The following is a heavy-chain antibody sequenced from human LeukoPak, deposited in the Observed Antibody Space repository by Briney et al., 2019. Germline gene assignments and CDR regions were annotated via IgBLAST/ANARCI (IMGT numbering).Heavy chain of an antibody. J-gene: IGHJ4*02. CDR3: ARVSVGYNVHCFDY. D-gene: IGHD5-24*01. CDR1: GFAFNNYA. CDR2: ISSSSSYI. V-gene: IGHV3-21*01. Sequence: GGSLRLSCAASGFAFNNYAMSWVRQAPGKGLEWVSSISSSSSYIYYADSVKGRFTISRDNAKNSLYLQMNSLRAEDTAVYYCARVSVGYNVHCFDYWGQGTLVTVSS.